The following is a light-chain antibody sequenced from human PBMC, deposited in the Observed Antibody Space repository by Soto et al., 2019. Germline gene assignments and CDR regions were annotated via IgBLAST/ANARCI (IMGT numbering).Light chain of an antibody. J-gene: IGKJ2*01. CDR2: AAS. V-gene: IGKV3-20*01. CDR3: QQYFGSLYT. CDR1: QSITNTY. Sequence: SVLTQSPGTLSLSPGEGATLSCRTSQSITNTYLAWYQQRPGQAPRLLIYAASSRATGIPDRFSGSGSGKDFTLTISRLEPEDFAVYYCQQYFGSLYTFGQGTKLEIK.